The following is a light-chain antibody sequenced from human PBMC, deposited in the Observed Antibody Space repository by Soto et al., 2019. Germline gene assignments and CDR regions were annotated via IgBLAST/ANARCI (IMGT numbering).Light chain of an antibody. V-gene: IGLV1-44*01. CDR3: AAWDDSLNGAV. J-gene: IGLJ7*01. CDR1: SSNIGSNT. Sequence: QPVLTQPPSESGTPGQRVTISCSGSSSNIGSNTVNWYQQLPGTAPKLLSYSNNQRPSGVPDRFSGSKSGTSASLAISGLQSEDEADYYCAAWDDSLNGAVFGGGTQLTVL. CDR2: SNN.